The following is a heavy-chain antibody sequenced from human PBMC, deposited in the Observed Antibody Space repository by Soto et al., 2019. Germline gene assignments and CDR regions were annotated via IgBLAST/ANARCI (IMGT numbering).Heavy chain of an antibody. J-gene: IGHJ1*01. CDR1: GGSFSGYY. CDR3: ASLLQYFQH. CDR2: VNHSGST. V-gene: IGHV4-34*01. Sequence: QVQLQQWGAGLLKPSETLSLTCSVYGGSFSGYYWSWIRQPPGKGLEWIGEVNHSGSTNYNPSLKSRVNISVDTSKNQFSLRVSSVTAADTAVYYCASLLQYFQHWGQGNLVTVSS.